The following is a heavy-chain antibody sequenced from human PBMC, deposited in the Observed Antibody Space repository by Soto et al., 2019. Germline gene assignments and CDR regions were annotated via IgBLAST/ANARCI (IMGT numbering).Heavy chain of an antibody. V-gene: IGHV5-10-1*01. Sequence: PGESLKISCKGSGYSFTSYWISWVRQMPGKGLEWMGRLDPSDSYTNYSPSFQGHVTISADKSISTAYLQWSSLKASDTAMYYCARPTLSGSYHGSSHYCYYYGMDVWGQGTMVTVSS. D-gene: IGHD6-19*01. CDR3: ARPTLSGSYHGSSHYCYYYGMDV. J-gene: IGHJ6*02. CDR1: GYSFTSYW. CDR2: LDPSDSYT.